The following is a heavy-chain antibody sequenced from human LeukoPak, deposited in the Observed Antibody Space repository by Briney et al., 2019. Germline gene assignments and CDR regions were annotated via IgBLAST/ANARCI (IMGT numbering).Heavy chain of an antibody. CDR2: ISYDGSNK. CDR1: GFTFSSYA. J-gene: IGHJ6*02. CDR3: ARAIVGPYGMDV. V-gene: IGHV3-30-3*01. D-gene: IGHD2-21*01. Sequence: GGSLRLSCAASGFTFSSYAMHWVRQAPGKGLEWVAVISYDGSNKYYADSVKGRFTISRDNSKNTLYLQMNSLRAEDTAVYYCARAIVGPYGMDVWGQGTTVTVSS.